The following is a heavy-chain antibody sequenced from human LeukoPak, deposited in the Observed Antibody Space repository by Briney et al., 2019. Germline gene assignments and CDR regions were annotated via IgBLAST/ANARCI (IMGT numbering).Heavy chain of an antibody. V-gene: IGHV3-33*01. CDR3: VAVLVPAAFWHFDV. D-gene: IGHD2-2*01. Sequence: GGPLRLFCAMSGFPFSQHGYHWVRQAPGKGLEWTAVIWVDGTRKYYADSVEGRFTISRDNSKSTLYLQIDSLRPEDTAVYYCVAVLVPAAFWHFDVWGRGTQVTVSS. J-gene: IGHJ2*01. CDR1: GFPFSQHG. CDR2: IWVDGTRK.